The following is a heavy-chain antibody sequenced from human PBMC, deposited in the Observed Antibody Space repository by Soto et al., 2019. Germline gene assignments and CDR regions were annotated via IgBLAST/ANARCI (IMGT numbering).Heavy chain of an antibody. CDR2: IWYDGSNE. Sequence: QVQLVESGGGVAQPGRSLRLSSAASGSTFSSYAMHWVRQAPGKGLEWVAVIWYDGSNEDYADSVKGRFTISRDNSKNTLFLLMNSLRVEDTAVYYCAREETGTFDRWGQGTLVTVSS. CDR3: AREETGTFDR. J-gene: IGHJ4*02. CDR1: GSTFSSYA. V-gene: IGHV3-33*01. D-gene: IGHD1-1*01.